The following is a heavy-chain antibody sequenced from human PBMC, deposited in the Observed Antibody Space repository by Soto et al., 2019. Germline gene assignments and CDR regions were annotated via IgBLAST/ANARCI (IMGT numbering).Heavy chain of an antibody. D-gene: IGHD5-12*01. CDR1: GGTFSNYP. CDR3: ARGNHRWLQLWYFDL. CDR2: IIPIFGTV. V-gene: IGHV1-69*05. J-gene: IGHJ2*01. Sequence: QVQLVQSGAEVKKPGSSVKVSCKASGGTFSNYPISWVRQAPGQGLARMGGIIPIFGTVNYAQKVQVRGTITSDESSSTAYMELSSLRSEDTAVYYCARGNHRWLQLWYFDLWGRGTLVTVSS.